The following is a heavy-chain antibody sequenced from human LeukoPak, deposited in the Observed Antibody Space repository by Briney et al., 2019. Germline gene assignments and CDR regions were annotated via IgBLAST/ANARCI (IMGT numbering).Heavy chain of an antibody. CDR1: GGSISSSSYY. CDR2: IYYSGST. CDR3: ATRYGDSRFDP. D-gene: IGHD4-17*01. J-gene: IGHJ5*02. V-gene: IGHV4-39*01. Sequence: SETLSLTCTVSGGSISSSSYYWGWIRQPPGKGLEWIGSIYYSGSTYYNPSLKSRVTISVDTSKNQFSLKLSSVTAADTAVYYCATRYGDSRFDPWGQGTLVTVSS.